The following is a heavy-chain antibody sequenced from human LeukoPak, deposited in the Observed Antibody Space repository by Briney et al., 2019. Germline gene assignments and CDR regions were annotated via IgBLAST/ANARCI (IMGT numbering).Heavy chain of an antibody. CDR1: EFTFSSYA. V-gene: IGHV3-30*04. Sequence: PGGSLRLSCAASEFTFSSYAMHWVRQAPGKGLEWVAVISYDGSNKYYADSVKGRFTISRDNSKNTLYLQMNSLRAEDTAVYYCARGDTAMVPLDYWGQGTLVTVSS. CDR2: ISYDGSNK. J-gene: IGHJ4*02. CDR3: ARGDTAMVPLDY. D-gene: IGHD5-18*01.